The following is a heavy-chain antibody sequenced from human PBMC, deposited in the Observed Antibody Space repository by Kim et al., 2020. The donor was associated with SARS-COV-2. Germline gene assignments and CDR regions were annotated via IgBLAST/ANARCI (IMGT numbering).Heavy chain of an antibody. D-gene: IGHD2-15*01. Sequence: KSYVETGKGRCTISRDKAKNSLYRQMNSLRAEDTAVYYCARGRIVVVVAAWGQGTLVTVSS. J-gene: IGHJ4*02. CDR3: ARGRIVVVVAA. CDR2: K. V-gene: IGHV3-7*03.